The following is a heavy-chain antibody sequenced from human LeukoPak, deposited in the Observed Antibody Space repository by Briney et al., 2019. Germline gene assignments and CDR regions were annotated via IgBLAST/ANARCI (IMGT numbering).Heavy chain of an antibody. V-gene: IGHV4-59*01. Sequence: SETLSLTCTVSGGSISSYYWSWVRQPPGKGLEGIGFVYYTGSTNYSPSLKSRVTISVDTSKNQFSLKLRSVTAADTAVYYCARGMLYYDILTGYRDYYMDVWGKGTTVTISS. D-gene: IGHD3-9*01. CDR2: VYYTGST. CDR1: GGSISSYY. CDR3: ARGMLYYDILTGYRDYYMDV. J-gene: IGHJ6*03.